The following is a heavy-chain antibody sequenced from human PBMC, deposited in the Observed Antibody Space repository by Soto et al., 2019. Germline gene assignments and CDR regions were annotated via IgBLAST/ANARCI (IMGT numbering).Heavy chain of an antibody. D-gene: IGHD2-2*01. CDR2: IIPIFGTA. Sequence: QVQLVQSGAEVKKPGSSVKVSCTASGGTFSSYAISWVRQAPGQGLEWMGGIIPIFGTANYAQKFQGRVTITADESTSTAYMELSSLRSEDTAVYYCARAGGYCSSTSCYYFDYWGQGTLVTVSS. J-gene: IGHJ4*02. V-gene: IGHV1-69*01. CDR1: GGTFSSYA. CDR3: ARAGGYCSSTSCYYFDY.